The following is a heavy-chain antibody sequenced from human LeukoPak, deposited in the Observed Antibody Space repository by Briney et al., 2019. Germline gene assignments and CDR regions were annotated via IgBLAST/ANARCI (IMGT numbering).Heavy chain of an antibody. Sequence: ASVKVSCKASGHPYTLYYMHWARQAPGQGLEWMGWINPNSGGRNYAQKFQGRVTMTRDTSISTAYMELSRLRSDDTAVYYCARVACWTRVVPAAYYYYYGMDVWGQGTTVTVSS. J-gene: IGHJ6*02. CDR1: GHPYTLYY. CDR3: ARVACWTRVVPAAYYYYYGMDV. CDR2: INPNSGGR. V-gene: IGHV1-2*02. D-gene: IGHD2-2*01.